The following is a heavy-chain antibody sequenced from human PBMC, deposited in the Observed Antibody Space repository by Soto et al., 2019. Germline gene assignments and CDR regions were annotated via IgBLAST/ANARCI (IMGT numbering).Heavy chain of an antibody. Sequence: EVQLLESGGGLVQPGGSLRVSCAASGFTFRTFVMSWVRQAPGKGLEWVSAIRGSGGETFYADSVKGRFTISRDNSRNNLDLAMNRPGDEDTALYFCAQDRGWGVVSPSHDYWGRGTLVTVSS. CDR2: IRGSGGET. CDR3: AQDRGWGVVSPSHDY. CDR1: GFTFRTFV. D-gene: IGHD2-21*01. J-gene: IGHJ4*02. V-gene: IGHV3-23*01.